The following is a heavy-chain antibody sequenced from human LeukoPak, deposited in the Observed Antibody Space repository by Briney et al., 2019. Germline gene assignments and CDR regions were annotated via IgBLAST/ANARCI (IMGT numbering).Heavy chain of an antibody. J-gene: IGHJ6*02. D-gene: IGHD6-13*01. Sequence: PGGSLRLSCAASGFTFSSYWMHWVRQAPGKGLVWVSRINSDGSNTSYADSVKGRFTISRDNAKNTLYLQMNSLRAEDTAVYYCARDYSSSWYGAWMGLYYYYGMDVWGQGTTVTVSS. CDR2: INSDGSNT. V-gene: IGHV3-74*01. CDR3: ARDYSSSWYGAWMGLYYYYGMDV. CDR1: GFTFSSYW.